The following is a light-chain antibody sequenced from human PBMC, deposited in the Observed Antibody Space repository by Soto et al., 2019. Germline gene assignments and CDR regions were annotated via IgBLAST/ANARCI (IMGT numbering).Light chain of an antibody. V-gene: IGKV3D-20*02. CDR3: QQRSNWIT. Sequence: EIVLTQSPGTLSLSPGEGGTLSCRASQTVISNSLAWYQQKPGQPPRLLIHGASTRAPGIPDRFSGSRSGTDFTLTISRLEPEDFAIYYCQQRSNWITFGQGTRWR. CDR1: QTVISNS. J-gene: IGKJ5*01. CDR2: GAS.